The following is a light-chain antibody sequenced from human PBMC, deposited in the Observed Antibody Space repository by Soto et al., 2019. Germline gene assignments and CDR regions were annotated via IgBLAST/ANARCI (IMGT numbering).Light chain of an antibody. J-gene: IGKJ4*01. CDR1: QGISSY. CDR2: AAS. Sequence: DIQMTQSPSSLSASVGVRVTITCRASQGISSYLDWYQQKPGKGPKLLIYAASSLQSGVPSRFSGSGTGTDFTLTSSSLQPEEFETYWGQESYSTPLTFGGGTKVEIK. V-gene: IGKV1-39*01. CDR3: QESYSTPLT.